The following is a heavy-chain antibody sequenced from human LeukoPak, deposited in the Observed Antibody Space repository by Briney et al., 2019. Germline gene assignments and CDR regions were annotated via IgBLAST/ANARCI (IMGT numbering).Heavy chain of an antibody. D-gene: IGHD1-26*01. J-gene: IGHJ3*02. CDR1: GGTFSSYG. CDR3: ARGGYSGSVAFDI. CDR2: INPSGGST. V-gene: IGHV1-46*01. Sequence: EASVKVSCKASGGTFSSYGISWVRQAPGQGLEWMGIINPSGGSTSYAQKFQGRVTMTRDMSTSTVYMELSSLRSEDTAVYYCARGGYSGSVAFDIWGQGTMVTVSS.